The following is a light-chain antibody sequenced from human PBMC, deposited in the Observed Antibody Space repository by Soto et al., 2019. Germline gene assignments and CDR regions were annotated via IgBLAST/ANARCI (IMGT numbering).Light chain of an antibody. V-gene: IGKV1-9*01. CDR2: LAS. CDR3: QYLNSFPLT. CDR1: QGIRNY. J-gene: IGKJ4*01. Sequence: IQSTQSPSSLSASVGDRVTITCRASQGIRNYLAWYQQKPGKAPNLLIYLASTLQGGVPSRFSGSGSGTDFSLTISSLQPEDVATYYCQYLNSFPLTFGGGTKVELK.